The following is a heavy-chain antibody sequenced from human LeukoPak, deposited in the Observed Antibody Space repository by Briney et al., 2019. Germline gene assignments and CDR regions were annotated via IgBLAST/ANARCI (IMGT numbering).Heavy chain of an antibody. V-gene: IGHV4-30-2*01. J-gene: IGHJ3*02. Sequence: PSQTLSLTCAVSGGSISSGGYSWSWIRQPPGKGLEWIGYIYHSGSTYYNPPLKSRVTISVDRSKNQFSLKLSSVTAADTAVYYCARVSKIVVDAFDIWGQGTMVTVSS. CDR3: ARVSKIVVDAFDI. D-gene: IGHD3-22*01. CDR2: IYHSGST. CDR1: GGSISSGGYS.